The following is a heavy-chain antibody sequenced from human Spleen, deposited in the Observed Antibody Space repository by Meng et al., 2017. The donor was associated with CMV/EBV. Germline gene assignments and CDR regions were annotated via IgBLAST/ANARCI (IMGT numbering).Heavy chain of an antibody. CDR1: GYTFTGYY. V-gene: IGHV1-2*02. CDR2: INPNSGGT. D-gene: IGHD5-18*01. CDR3: HLGGSWGYSNY. J-gene: IGHJ4*02. Sequence: ASVKVSCKASGYTFTGYYMHWVRQAPGQGLEWMGWINPNSGGTNYAQKLQGRVAMTTDTSTSTAYMELTRLTSDDTAVYYCHLGGSWGYSNYWGQGTLVTVSS.